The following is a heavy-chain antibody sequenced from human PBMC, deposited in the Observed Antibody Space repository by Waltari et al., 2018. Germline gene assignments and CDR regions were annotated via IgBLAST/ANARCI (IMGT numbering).Heavy chain of an antibody. V-gene: IGHV3-74*03. Sequence: EVQLVESGGALVQPGGSLRLSCATSGFTFSTYWMHWVRQPPGKGLMWVAHIESDESRTTYAESVKGRFTISRDNAKNTVYLQMNSLRDEDTAVYYCVRDEPGDGLDYWGQGTLVTVSS. CDR1: GFTFSTYW. J-gene: IGHJ4*02. D-gene: IGHD7-27*01. CDR3: VRDEPGDGLDY. CDR2: IESDESRT.